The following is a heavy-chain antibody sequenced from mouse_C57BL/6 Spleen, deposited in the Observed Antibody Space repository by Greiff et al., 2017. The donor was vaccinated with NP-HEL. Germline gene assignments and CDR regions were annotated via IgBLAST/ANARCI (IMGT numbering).Heavy chain of an antibody. Sequence: QVQLQQPGAELVRPGSSVKLSCKASGYTFTSYWMDWVKQRPGQGLEWIGNIYPSDSETHYNQKFKDKATLTVDKSSSTAYMQLSSLTSEDSAVYYCASEGYYGSFDYWGQGTTLTVSS. J-gene: IGHJ2*01. V-gene: IGHV1-61*01. CDR1: GYTFTSYW. D-gene: IGHD1-1*01. CDR3: ASEGYYGSFDY. CDR2: IYPSDSET.